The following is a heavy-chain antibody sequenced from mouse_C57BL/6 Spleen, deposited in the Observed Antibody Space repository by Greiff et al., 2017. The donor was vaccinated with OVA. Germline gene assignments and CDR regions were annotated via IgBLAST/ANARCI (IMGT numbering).Heavy chain of an antibody. CDR3: ARSPLSDWYFDV. CDR2: INPSNGGT. V-gene: IGHV1-53*01. J-gene: IGHJ1*03. Sequence: VQLQQSGTELVKPGASVKLSCKASGYTFTSYWMHWVKQRPGQGLEWIGNINPSNGGTNYNEKFKSKATLTVDKSSSTAYMQLSSLTSEDSAVYYCARSPLSDWYFDVWGTGTTVTVSS. CDR1: GYTFTSYW.